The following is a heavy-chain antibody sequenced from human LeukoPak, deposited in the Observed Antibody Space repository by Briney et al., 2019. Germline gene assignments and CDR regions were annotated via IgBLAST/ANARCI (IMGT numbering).Heavy chain of an antibody. CDR2: IYYSGST. V-gene: IGHV4-39*07. D-gene: IGHD3-3*01. Sequence: SETLSLTCTVSGGSISSSSYYWGWIRQPPGKGLEWIGSIYYSGSTYYNPSLKSRVTISVDTSKNQFSLKLSSVTAADTAVYYCAREGLTVLRFTMDVWGKGTTVTVSS. J-gene: IGHJ6*04. CDR3: AREGLTVLRFTMDV. CDR1: GGSISSSSYY.